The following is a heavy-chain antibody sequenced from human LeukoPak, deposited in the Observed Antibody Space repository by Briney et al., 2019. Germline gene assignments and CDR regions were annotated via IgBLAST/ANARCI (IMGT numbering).Heavy chain of an antibody. CDR1: GFTFSSYA. Sequence: PGGSLRLSCAASGFTFSSYAMHWVRQAPGKGLEWVAVISYDGSNKYYADSVKGRFTISRDNSKNTLYLQMNSLRAEDTAVYYCARDPYDSSSWSTPANWFDPWGQGTLVTVSS. D-gene: IGHD6-13*01. CDR2: ISYDGSNK. J-gene: IGHJ5*02. V-gene: IGHV3-30-3*01. CDR3: ARDPYDSSSWSTPANWFDP.